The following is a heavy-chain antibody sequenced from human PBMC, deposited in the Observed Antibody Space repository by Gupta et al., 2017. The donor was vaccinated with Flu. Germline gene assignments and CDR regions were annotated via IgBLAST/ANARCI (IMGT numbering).Heavy chain of an antibody. Sequence: VRQAPGEGLEWVALVSSSGSNTYYADSVQGRFTISRDNSRNTLYLQMNSLRTEDTAVYYCAKRGGGASSADGGYFDSWGQGTLVTVSS. CDR2: VSSSGSNT. J-gene: IGHJ4*02. V-gene: IGHV3-30*18. D-gene: IGHD3-16*01. CDR3: AKRGGGASSADGGYFDS.